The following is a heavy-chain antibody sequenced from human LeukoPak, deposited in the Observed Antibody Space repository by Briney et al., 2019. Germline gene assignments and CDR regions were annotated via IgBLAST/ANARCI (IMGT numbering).Heavy chain of an antibody. Sequence: SETLSLTCTVSGGSISSYYWSWVRQPPGKGLEWIGYIYNSGSTNYNPSLRGRVTISVDTSKNQFSLKLSSVTAADTAVYYCARVSGPLYYDILTGYYSQGYFDYWGQGTLVTVSS. D-gene: IGHD3-9*01. J-gene: IGHJ4*02. CDR1: GGSISSYY. CDR3: ARVSGPLYYDILTGYYSQGYFDY. CDR2: IYNSGST. V-gene: IGHV4-59*12.